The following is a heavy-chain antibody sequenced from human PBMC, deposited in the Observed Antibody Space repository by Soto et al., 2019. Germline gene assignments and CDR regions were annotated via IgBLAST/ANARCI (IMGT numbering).Heavy chain of an antibody. Sequence: EVQLVESGGGLVKPGGPLRLSCAAPGFTFSNYDMNWVRQVTGNVLKGVSTFDTAGDTNNPGTVKGRFTISRENAKNSLYLQMNSLRAEDTAVYYCARGRLISLYYFDYWGQGTLVTVSS. CDR3: ARGRLISLYYFDY. CDR2: FDTAGDT. J-gene: IGHJ4*02. CDR1: GFTFSNYD. V-gene: IGHV3-13*01. D-gene: IGHD2-15*01.